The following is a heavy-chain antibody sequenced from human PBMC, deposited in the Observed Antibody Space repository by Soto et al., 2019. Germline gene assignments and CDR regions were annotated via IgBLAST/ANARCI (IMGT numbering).Heavy chain of an antibody. CDR3: ARDGLAVKYSGSNRLDY. V-gene: IGHV3-20*04. CDR2: INWNGGST. CDR1: GFTFDDYG. D-gene: IGHD1-26*01. Sequence: GGSLRLSCAASGFTFDDYGMSWVRQAPGKGLEWVSGINWNGGSTGYADSVKGRFTISRDNAKNSLYLQMNSLRAEDTALYYCARDGLAVKYSGSNRLDYWGQGTLVTVSS. J-gene: IGHJ4*02.